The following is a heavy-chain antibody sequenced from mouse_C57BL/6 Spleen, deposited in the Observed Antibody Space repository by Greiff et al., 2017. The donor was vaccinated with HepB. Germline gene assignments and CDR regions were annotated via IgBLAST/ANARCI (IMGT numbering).Heavy chain of an antibody. V-gene: IGHV1-66*01. J-gene: IGHJ2*01. D-gene: IGHD1-1*01. CDR2: IYPGSGNT. CDR1: GNSFPSYY. CDR3: AREGSRGDYFDH. Sequence: QVQLQQSGPELVQPGASVKISCKASGNSFPSYYIHWVKQRPGQGLEWIGWIYPGSGNTKYNEKFKGKATLTADTSSSTAYMQLSSLTSEDSAVYYCAREGSRGDYFDHWCHGTPPTVSS.